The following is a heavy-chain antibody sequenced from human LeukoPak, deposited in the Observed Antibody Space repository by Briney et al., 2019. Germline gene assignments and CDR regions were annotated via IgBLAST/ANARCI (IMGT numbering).Heavy chain of an antibody. CDR3: AKERQNYGSGLFDY. J-gene: IGHJ4*02. Sequence: GGSLRLSCAASGFTFSSYWMHWVRQAPGKGLVWVSRINSDGSSTSYADSVKGRFTISRDNAKNTLYLQVNSLRAEDTAVYYCAKERQNYGSGLFDYWGQGTLVTVSS. D-gene: IGHD3-10*01. V-gene: IGHV3-74*01. CDR1: GFTFSSYW. CDR2: INSDGSST.